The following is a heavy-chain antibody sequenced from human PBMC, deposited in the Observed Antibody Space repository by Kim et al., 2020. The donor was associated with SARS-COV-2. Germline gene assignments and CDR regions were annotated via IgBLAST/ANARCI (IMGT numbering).Heavy chain of an antibody. V-gene: IGHV4-59*01. D-gene: IGHD5-18*01. J-gene: IGHJ4*02. CDR1: GGSISSYY. CDR2: IYYSGST. Sequence: SETLSLTCTVSGGSISSYYWSWIRQPPGKGLEWIGYIYYSGSTNYNPSLKSRVTISVDTSKNQFSLKLSSVTAVDTAVYYCARGSRDTAIAYWGQGTLVT. CDR3: ARGSRDTAIAY.